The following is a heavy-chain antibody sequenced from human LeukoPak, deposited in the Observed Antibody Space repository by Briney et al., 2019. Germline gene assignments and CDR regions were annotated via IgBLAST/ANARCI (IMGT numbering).Heavy chain of an antibody. CDR1: GGSISSSSYY. D-gene: IGHD3-22*01. Sequence: PSETLSLTCTVSGGSISSSSYYWGWIRQPPGKGLEWIGSIYYSGSTYYNPSLKSRVTISVDTSKNQFSLKLSSVTAADTAVYYCAKRNRIGYYLGDAFDIWGQGTMVTVSS. CDR3: AKRNRIGYYLGDAFDI. V-gene: IGHV4-39*01. CDR2: IYYSGST. J-gene: IGHJ3*02.